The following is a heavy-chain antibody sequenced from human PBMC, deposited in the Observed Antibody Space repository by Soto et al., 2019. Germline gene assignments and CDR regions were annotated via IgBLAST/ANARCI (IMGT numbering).Heavy chain of an antibody. CDR1: GFTFSSYS. V-gene: IGHV3-21*01. Sequence: LRLSCAASGFTFSSYSMNWVRQAPGKGLEWVSSISSSSSYIYYTDSLKGRFTISRDNAKNSLHLQMNSLRAQDTAVYYCARAYCRGGSCYSGDLFDYWGQGTLVTVSS. D-gene: IGHD2-15*01. J-gene: IGHJ4*02. CDR3: ARAYCRGGSCYSGDLFDY. CDR2: ISSSSSYI.